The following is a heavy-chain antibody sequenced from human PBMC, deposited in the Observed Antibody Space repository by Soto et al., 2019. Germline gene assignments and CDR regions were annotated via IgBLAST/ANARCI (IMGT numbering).Heavy chain of an antibody. Sequence: QVQLVQSGAEVKKPGSSVKVSCKASGGTFSSYAISWVRQAPGQGLEWMGGIIPIFGTANYAQKFQGRVTIPADKSTSTAYLELSSLRSEDTAVYYCARVRIAAAGYYYYYGMDVWGQGTTVTVSS. D-gene: IGHD6-13*01. J-gene: IGHJ6*02. V-gene: IGHV1-69*06. CDR3: ARVRIAAAGYYYYYGMDV. CDR1: GGTFSSYA. CDR2: IIPIFGTA.